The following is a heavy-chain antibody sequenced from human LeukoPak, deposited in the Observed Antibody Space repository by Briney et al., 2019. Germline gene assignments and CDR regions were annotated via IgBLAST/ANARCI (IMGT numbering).Heavy chain of an antibody. CDR1: GGSFSGYY. Sequence: PSETLSLTCAVYGGSFSGYYWSWIRQPPGKGLEWIGEINHSGSTNYNPSLKSRVTISVDTSKNQFSLKLSSVTAADTAVYYCARNSQYTVRYDYWGQGTLVTVSS. CDR2: INHSGST. D-gene: IGHD1-26*01. J-gene: IGHJ4*02. CDR3: ARNSQYTVRYDY. V-gene: IGHV4-34*01.